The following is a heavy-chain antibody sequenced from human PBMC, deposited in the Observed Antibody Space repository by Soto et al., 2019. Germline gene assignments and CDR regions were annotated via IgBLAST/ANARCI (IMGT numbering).Heavy chain of an antibody. CDR3: TIVRVADSALDH. CDR2: RSYDGSDT. Sequence: GGSLRLSCVGSGFIFSNNGMHWVCQTPGKGLEWVAFRSYDGSDTFYADSVKGRFTISRDNSKNTLFLHMSNLRAEDTAMYYCTIVRVADSALDHWGQGTLVTVSS. D-gene: IGHD3-10*02. CDR1: GFIFSNNG. J-gene: IGHJ4*02. V-gene: IGHV3-30*02.